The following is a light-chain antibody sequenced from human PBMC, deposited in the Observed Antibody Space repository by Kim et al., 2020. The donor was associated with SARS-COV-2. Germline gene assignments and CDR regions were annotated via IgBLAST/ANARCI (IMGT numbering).Light chain of an antibody. CDR1: STNIGSNY. V-gene: IGLV1-47*01. Sequence: GQRVTISCSGRSTNIGSNYVYWYQQRPGTAPKLLIYRNNQRPSGVPDRFSGSKSGTSASLAISGLRSEDEADYYCAAWDDSLSGGVFGTGTKVTVL. CDR3: AAWDDSLSGGV. CDR2: RNN. J-gene: IGLJ1*01.